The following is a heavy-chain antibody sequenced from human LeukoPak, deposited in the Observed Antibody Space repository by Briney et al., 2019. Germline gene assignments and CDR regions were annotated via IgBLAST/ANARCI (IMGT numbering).Heavy chain of an antibody. CDR3: AKTTVTSEEYFYYYMDV. CDR2: IITYNGNT. CDR1: GYTFTSYG. V-gene: IGHV1-18*01. D-gene: IGHD4-17*01. J-gene: IGHJ6*03. Sequence: ASVKVSCKTSGYTFTSYGLSWVRQAPGQGLEWIGCIITYNGNTYYSQKLQGRVTIATDTSTSTAYMALRSLRSDDTAVYYCAKTTVTSEEYFYYYMDVWGKGTTVTVSS.